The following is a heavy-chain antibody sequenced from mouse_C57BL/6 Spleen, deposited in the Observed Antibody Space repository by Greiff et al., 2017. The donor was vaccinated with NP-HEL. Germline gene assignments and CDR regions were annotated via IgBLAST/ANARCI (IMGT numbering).Heavy chain of an antibody. V-gene: IGHV5-16*01. CDR2: INYDGSST. CDR1: GFTFSDYY. CDR3: ARGQGNYVLFDY. J-gene: IGHJ2*01. D-gene: IGHD2-1*01. Sequence: EVKLVESEGGLVQPGSSMKLSCTASGFTFSDYYMAWVRQVPEKGLEWVANINYDGSSTYYLDSLKSRFIISRDNAKNILYLQMSSLKSEDTATYYCARGQGNYVLFDYWGQGTTLTVSS.